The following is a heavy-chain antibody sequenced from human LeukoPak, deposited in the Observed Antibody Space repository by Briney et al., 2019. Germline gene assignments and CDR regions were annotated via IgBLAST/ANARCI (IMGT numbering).Heavy chain of an antibody. Sequence: GGSLRLSCAASGFTFSSYEMNWVRQAPGKGLEWVSYISSSGSTIYYADSVKGRFTISRDNAKNSLYLQMNSLRAEDTAVYYCAREGTFFGAAADYWGQGTLVTVSS. CDR3: AREGTFFGAAADY. J-gene: IGHJ4*02. V-gene: IGHV3-48*03. CDR1: GFTFSSYE. CDR2: ISSSGSTI. D-gene: IGHD6-13*01.